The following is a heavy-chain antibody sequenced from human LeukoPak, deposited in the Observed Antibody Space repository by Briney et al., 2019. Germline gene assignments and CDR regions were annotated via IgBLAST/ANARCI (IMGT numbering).Heavy chain of an antibody. J-gene: IGHJ4*02. V-gene: IGHV4-59*01. CDR2: IYYSGST. D-gene: IGHD2-2*01. CDR3: ASQKKYCSSTSCSFDY. CDR1: GGSISSYY. Sequence: SETLSLTCTVSGGSISSYYWSWIRQPPGKGLEWIGNIYYSGSTNYNPSLKSRVTISVDTSKNQFSLKLSSVTAADTAVYYCASQKKYCSSTSCSFDYWGQGTLVTVSS.